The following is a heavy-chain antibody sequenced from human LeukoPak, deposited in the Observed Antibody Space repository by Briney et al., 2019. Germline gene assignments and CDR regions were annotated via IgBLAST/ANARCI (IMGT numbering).Heavy chain of an antibody. Sequence: GESRKSACQGSGFSFTSYWIGWVRQIPGKGLGWMGMIYPGDSDTRYSPSFQGQATISADKSISTAYLPWSRLKGSETAMYDCARLVLLESYFDYWGQGTLLTVSS. J-gene: IGHJ4*02. CDR3: ARLVLLESYFDY. CDR2: IYPGDSDT. D-gene: IGHD1-1*01. CDR1: GFSFTSYW. V-gene: IGHV5-51*01.